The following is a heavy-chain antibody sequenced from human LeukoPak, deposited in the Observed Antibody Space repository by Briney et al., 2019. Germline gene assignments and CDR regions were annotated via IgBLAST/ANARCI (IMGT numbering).Heavy chain of an antibody. CDR3: AKDSRRYFGSKFDF. CDR2: ISYDGSNK. Sequence: PGGSLRLSCAASGFIFSNSGMHWVRQAPGKGLEWVAVISYDGSNKYYADSVKGRFSISRDNSKNTLYLEMNSLRPEDTAVYYCAKDSRRYFGSKFDFWGQGTLVTVSS. V-gene: IGHV3-30*18. D-gene: IGHD3-22*01. J-gene: IGHJ4*02. CDR1: GFIFSNSG.